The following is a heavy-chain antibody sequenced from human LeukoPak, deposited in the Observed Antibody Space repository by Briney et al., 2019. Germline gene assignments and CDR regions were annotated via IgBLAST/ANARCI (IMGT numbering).Heavy chain of an antibody. V-gene: IGHV3-21*04. Sequence: GGSLRLSCAASGFTFSSYSMNWVRQAPGKGLEWVSSISGSSSYIYYADSVKGRFTISRDNAKNSLYLQMNSLRAEDTAIYYCAKDSSGWHPFDFWGQGTLVTVSS. CDR2: ISGSSSYI. J-gene: IGHJ4*02. D-gene: IGHD6-19*01. CDR3: AKDSSGWHPFDF. CDR1: GFTFSSYS.